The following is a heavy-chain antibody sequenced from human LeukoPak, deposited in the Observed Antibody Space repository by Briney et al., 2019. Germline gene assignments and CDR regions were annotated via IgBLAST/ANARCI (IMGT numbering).Heavy chain of an antibody. CDR1: GFTFNSYP. CDR2: IWYDGSNK. Sequence: PDRSLRLSCAVSGFTFNSYPMHWVRQAPGKGLEWVAVIWYDGSNKYYPDSVRGRFTISRDNSKNTLYLQMDSLRVEDTAVYYCAQGHYVGNSEFLDNWGQGSLVIVSS. D-gene: IGHD4-23*01. J-gene: IGHJ4*02. V-gene: IGHV3-33*06. CDR3: AQGHYVGNSEFLDN.